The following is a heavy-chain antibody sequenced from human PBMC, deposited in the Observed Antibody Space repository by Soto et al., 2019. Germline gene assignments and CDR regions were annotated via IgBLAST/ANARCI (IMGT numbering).Heavy chain of an antibody. J-gene: IGHJ3*02. Sequence: EVQLVESGGGLVQPGGSLRLSCAVSGFTFSDYWMSWVRQAPGKGLEWVANIKQDGNEKYYVDSVKGRFTISRDNAKNSLDLQKNRPGAEDTAVYYCARGLGSSGWYSPWDAFDIWGQGTMVTVSS. CDR2: IKQDGNEK. CDR1: GFTFSDYW. D-gene: IGHD6-19*01. CDR3: ARGLGSSGWYSPWDAFDI. V-gene: IGHV3-7*01.